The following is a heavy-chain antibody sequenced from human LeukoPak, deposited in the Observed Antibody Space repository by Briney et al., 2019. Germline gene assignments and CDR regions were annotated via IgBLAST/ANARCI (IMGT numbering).Heavy chain of an antibody. CDR2: ISGSGGST. CDR3: AKDPDYYGSGSYSKGFDY. J-gene: IGHJ4*02. D-gene: IGHD3-10*01. CDR1: GFTFSSYA. Sequence: GGSLRLSCAASGFTFSSYAMSWVRQAPGKGLEWVSAISGSGGSTYYADSVKGRFTISRDNSKNTLYLQMNSLRAEDTAVYYCAKDPDYYGSGSYSKGFDYWGQGTLVTVSS. V-gene: IGHV3-23*01.